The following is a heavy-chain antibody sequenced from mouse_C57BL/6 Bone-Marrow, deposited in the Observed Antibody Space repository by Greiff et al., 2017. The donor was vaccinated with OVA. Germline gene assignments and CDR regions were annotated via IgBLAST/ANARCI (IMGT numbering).Heavy chain of an antibody. CDR1: GYTFTSYW. CDR2: IDPSDSYT. Sequence: QVQLQQPGAELVMPGASVKLSCKASGYTFTSYWMHWVKQRPGQGLEWIGEIDPSDSYTNYNQKFKGKSTLTVDKSSSTAYMQLSSLTSEVSAVYYCARKDYDGYYYFDYWGQGTTLTVSS. J-gene: IGHJ2*01. V-gene: IGHV1-69*01. CDR3: ARKDYDGYYYFDY. D-gene: IGHD2-3*01.